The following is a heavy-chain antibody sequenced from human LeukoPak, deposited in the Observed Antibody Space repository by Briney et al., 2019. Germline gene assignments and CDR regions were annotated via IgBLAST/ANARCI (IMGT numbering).Heavy chain of an antibody. Sequence: PGGSLRLSCATSGFTFSNAWMNWVRQAPGKGLEWVGRIRSNSDGGTIDYVAPVKGRSTLSRDDSKTTLYLQMNSLQTEDTAVYYCATDFYDSTWGQGTLVTVSS. V-gene: IGHV3-15*07. CDR3: ATDFYDST. CDR1: GFTFSNAW. CDR2: IRSNSDGGTI. J-gene: IGHJ5*02. D-gene: IGHD3-22*01.